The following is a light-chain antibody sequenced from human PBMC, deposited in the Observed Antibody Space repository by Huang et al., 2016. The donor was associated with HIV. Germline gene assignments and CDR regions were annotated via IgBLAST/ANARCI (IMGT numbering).Light chain of an antibody. CDR1: QSIRNN. CDR2: DTS. Sequence: IVMTQFPATLAVSPGETATLSCRASQSIRNNLVWYQQKPGQAPRLLIYDTSARATGFPPRFSGSGSGTDFTLTISSLQSEDFAVYYCQQYGNWPPWTFGQGTKVEMK. J-gene: IGKJ1*01. V-gene: IGKV3-15*01. CDR3: QQYGNWPPWT.